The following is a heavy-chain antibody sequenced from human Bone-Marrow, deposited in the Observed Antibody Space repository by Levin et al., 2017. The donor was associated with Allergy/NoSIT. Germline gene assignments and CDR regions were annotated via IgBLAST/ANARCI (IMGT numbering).Heavy chain of an antibody. CDR3: ARGGGWQQLNDY. CDR2: ISGSGGST. Sequence: QSSETLSLTCAASGFTFSSYAMSWVRQAPGKGLEWVSAISGSGGSTYYADSVKGRFTISRDNSKNTLYLQMNSLRAEDTAIYYCARGGGWQQLNDYWGQGTLVTVSS. CDR1: GFTFSSYA. D-gene: IGHD6-13*01. J-gene: IGHJ4*02. V-gene: IGHV3-23*01.